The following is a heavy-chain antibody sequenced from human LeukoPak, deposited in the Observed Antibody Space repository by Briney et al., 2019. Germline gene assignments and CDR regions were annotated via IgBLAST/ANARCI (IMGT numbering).Heavy chain of an antibody. CDR1: GGSFSGYY. Sequence: PSETLSLTCAVYGGSFSGYYWSWIRQPPGKGLEWIGEINHSGSTNYNPSLKSRVTISVDTSKNQFSLKLSSVTAADTAVYYCARLYTNDDAFDVWGQGTMVTVSS. J-gene: IGHJ3*01. V-gene: IGHV4-34*01. CDR3: ARLYTNDDAFDV. D-gene: IGHD2-2*02. CDR2: INHSGST.